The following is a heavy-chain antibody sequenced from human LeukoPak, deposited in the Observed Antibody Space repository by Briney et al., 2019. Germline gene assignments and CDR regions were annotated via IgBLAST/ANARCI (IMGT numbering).Heavy chain of an antibody. Sequence: GGSLRLSCAASGFTFSSYAMHWVRQAPGKGLEWVADISYDGSNKYYADSVKGRFTISRDNSKNTLYLQMNSLRAEDTAVYYCARDGDRYSSSWFDYWGQGTLVTVSS. CDR2: ISYDGSNK. D-gene: IGHD6-13*01. J-gene: IGHJ4*02. CDR3: ARDGDRYSSSWFDY. V-gene: IGHV3-30*04. CDR1: GFTFSSYA.